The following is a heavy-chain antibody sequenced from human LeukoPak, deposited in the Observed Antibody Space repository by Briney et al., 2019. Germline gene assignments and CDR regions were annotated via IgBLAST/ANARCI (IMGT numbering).Heavy chain of an antibody. J-gene: IGHJ4*02. CDR2: IYYSGST. CDR3: ARATRGYYYDSSGPYYFDY. Sequence: PSETLSLTCTVSGGSISSSSYYWGWIRQPPGKGLEWIGSIYYSGSTYYHPSLKSRVTISVDTSKNPFSLKLSSVTAADTAVYYCARATRGYYYDSSGPYYFDYWGQGTLVTVSS. D-gene: IGHD3-22*01. V-gene: IGHV4-39*07. CDR1: GGSISSSSYY.